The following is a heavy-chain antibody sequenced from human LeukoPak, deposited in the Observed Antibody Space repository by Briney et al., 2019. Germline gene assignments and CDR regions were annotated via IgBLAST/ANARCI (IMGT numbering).Heavy chain of an antibody. Sequence: SETLSLTCTFSGGSISSYYWSWIRQPAGKGLEWIGRVYTSGSTNYNPSLKSRVTMSVDTSKNQFSLKLSSVTAADTAVYYCARGILYYDILTGYLLYYFDYWGQGTLVTVSS. J-gene: IGHJ4*02. CDR1: GGSISSYY. V-gene: IGHV4-4*07. CDR3: ARGILYYDILTGYLLYYFDY. D-gene: IGHD3-9*01. CDR2: VYTSGST.